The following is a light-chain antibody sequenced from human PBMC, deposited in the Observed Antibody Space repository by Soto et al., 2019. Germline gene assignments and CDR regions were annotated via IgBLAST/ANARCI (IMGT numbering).Light chain of an antibody. CDR1: QTVGNN. CDR2: GPS. CDR3: QQYNKWPYT. V-gene: IGKV3-15*01. Sequence: EVVMTQSPATLSVSPGERATLSCRPSQTVGNNLAWYQQKSGQAPRLLIYGPSTRAADVPARFSGSGSETEFTLNISSLQSEDFAVYYCQQYNKWPYTFGQGTKLEI. J-gene: IGKJ2*01.